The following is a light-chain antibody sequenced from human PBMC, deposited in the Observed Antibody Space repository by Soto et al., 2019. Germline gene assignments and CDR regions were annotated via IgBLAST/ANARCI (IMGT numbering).Light chain of an antibody. J-gene: IGKJ4*02. CDR2: GAS. CDR3: QQYNNWPLT. Sequence: EIVLTQSPGTLSLSPGERANLSCRATQSVSNNFAWYQQKPGQAPRLLIYGASTRATAIPARFSGSGSGTEFTLTISSLQSEDFAVYYCQQYNNWPLTFGGGTKVDIK. CDR1: QSVSNN. V-gene: IGKV3-15*01.